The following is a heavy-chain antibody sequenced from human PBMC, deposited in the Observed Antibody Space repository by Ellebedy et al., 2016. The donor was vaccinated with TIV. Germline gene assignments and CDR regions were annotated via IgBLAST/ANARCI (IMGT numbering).Heavy chain of an antibody. J-gene: IGHJ6*02. CDR2: CSIHESGT. Sequence: GESLKISCAVSSFTFSNYLMHWVRQAPGKGLEWVSRCSIHESGTSYADSVKGRFSISRDNAKNSLYLQMNSLRAEDTAVYFCARDLYSSEGMDVWGQGTTVTVSS. CDR1: SFTFSNYL. CDR3: ARDLYSSEGMDV. V-gene: IGHV3-74*03. D-gene: IGHD6-19*01.